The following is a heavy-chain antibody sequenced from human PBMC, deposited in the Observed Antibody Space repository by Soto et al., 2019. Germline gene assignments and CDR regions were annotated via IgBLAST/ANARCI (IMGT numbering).Heavy chain of an antibody. CDR2: IYYSGST. J-gene: IGHJ6*02. D-gene: IGHD1-20*01. CDR3: ARHLSITYGMDV. V-gene: IGHV4-39*01. CDR1: GGSISSSSYY. Sequence: SETLSLTCTVSGGSISSSSYYWGWIRQPPGKGLEWIGSIYYSGSTYYNPSLKSRVTISVDTSKNQFSLKLSSVTAADTAVYYCARHLSITYGMDVWGQGTTVTVSS.